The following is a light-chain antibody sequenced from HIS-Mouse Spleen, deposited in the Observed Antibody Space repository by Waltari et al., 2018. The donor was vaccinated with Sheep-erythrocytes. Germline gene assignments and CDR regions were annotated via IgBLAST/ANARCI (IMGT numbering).Light chain of an antibody. CDR3: CSYAGSYNHV. V-gene: IGLV2-11*01. CDR1: SSDVGGYND. Sequence: QSALTQPRSVSGSPGQSVTISCTGTSSDVGGYNDVSWYQQHPGKAPKLMIYDVSKRPSGVPDRCSGSKSGNTASLTISGLQAEDEADYYCCSYAGSYNHVFATGTKVTVL. CDR2: DVS. J-gene: IGLJ1*01.